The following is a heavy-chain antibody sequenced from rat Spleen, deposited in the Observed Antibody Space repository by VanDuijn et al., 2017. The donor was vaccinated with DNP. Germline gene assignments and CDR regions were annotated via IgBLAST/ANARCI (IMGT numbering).Heavy chain of an antibody. Sequence: EVQLVESGGDLVQPGRSMKLSCAASGFTFSDYNMAWVRQAPKKGLEWVATIIYAGGSTYHGDSVKGRFTISRDNAESTLYLQMNSLRSEDMATYFCARHGRRVFDYWGQGVMVTVSS. CDR1: GFTFSDYN. CDR3: ARHGRRVFDY. D-gene: IGHD1-11*01. CDR2: IIYAGGST. J-gene: IGHJ2*01. V-gene: IGHV5-22*01.